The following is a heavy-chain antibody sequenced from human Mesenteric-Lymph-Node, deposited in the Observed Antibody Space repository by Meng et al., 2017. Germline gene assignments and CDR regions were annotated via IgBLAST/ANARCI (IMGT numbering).Heavy chain of an antibody. V-gene: IGHV1-18*01. Sequence: QVMLLLSGAEVKKAWASVKVSCNASGYTFTSYGSSWGRQAPGQGLEWMGWISDYNGNTNYAQKLQGRVTMTTDTSTSTAYMELRSLRSDDTAVYYCARVEVGITSGDYWGQGTLVTVSS. D-gene: IGHD1-26*01. CDR3: ARVEVGITSGDY. CDR1: GYTFTSYG. CDR2: ISDYNGNT. J-gene: IGHJ4*02.